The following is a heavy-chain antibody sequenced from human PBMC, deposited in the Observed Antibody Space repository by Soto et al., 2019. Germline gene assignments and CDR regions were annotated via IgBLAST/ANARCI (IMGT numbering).Heavy chain of an antibody. V-gene: IGHV4-31*03. CDR1: GGSIISGGYY. D-gene: IGHD6-6*01. Sequence: PLETLSLTCTVSGGSIISGGYYWSWIRQLPGKGLEWIGYIYYSGSAYYNPSLKSRVTISVDTSKNQFSLKLSSVTAADTAVYYCARHMGRHSSSSRDSSPRGQGTLVTGSS. CDR2: IYYSGSA. CDR3: ARHMGRHSSSSRDSSP. J-gene: IGHJ5*02.